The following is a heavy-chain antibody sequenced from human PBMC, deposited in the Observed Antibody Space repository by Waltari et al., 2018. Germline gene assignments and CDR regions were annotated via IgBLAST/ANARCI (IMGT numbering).Heavy chain of an antibody. CDR2: ISWNSGSI. V-gene: IGHV3-9*01. Sequence: EVQLVESGGGLVQPGRSLRLSCAASGFTFDDYAMPWVRQAPGKGLEWVSGISWNSGSIGYADSVKGRFTISRDNAKNSLYLQMNSLRAEDTALYYCAKEEDDGMDVWGQGTTVTVSS. J-gene: IGHJ6*02. CDR1: GFTFDDYA. CDR3: AKEEDDGMDV.